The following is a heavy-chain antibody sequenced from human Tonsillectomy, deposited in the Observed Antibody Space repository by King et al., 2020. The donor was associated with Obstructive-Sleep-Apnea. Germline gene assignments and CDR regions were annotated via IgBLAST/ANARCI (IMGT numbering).Heavy chain of an antibody. CDR2: IDPSDSYT. CDR1: GYSFTSYW. CDR3: ARSLSDVSSGGYSVPFDY. J-gene: IGHJ4*02. V-gene: IGHV5-10-1*03. Sequence: VQLVESGAEVKKPGESLRISCKGSGYSFTSYWINWVRQMPGKGLEWMGRIDPSDSYTHYSPSFQGHVTISSDKSISTAYLQWSSLKASDTAMYYCARSLSDVSSGGYSVPFDYWGQGTLVTVSS. D-gene: IGHD6-19*01.